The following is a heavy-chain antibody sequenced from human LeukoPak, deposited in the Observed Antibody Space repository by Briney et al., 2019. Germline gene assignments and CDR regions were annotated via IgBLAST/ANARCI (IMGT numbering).Heavy chain of an antibody. Sequence: GASVKVSCKVSGYTLTELSMHWVRQAPGKGLEWMGGFDPEDGETIYAQKFQGRVTMTEDTSTDTAYMELSSLRSEDTAVYYCATGGHNTMIVVKVDAFDIWGQGTMVAVSS. CDR2: FDPEDGET. D-gene: IGHD3-22*01. CDR1: GYTLTELS. CDR3: ATGGHNTMIVVKVDAFDI. J-gene: IGHJ3*02. V-gene: IGHV1-24*01.